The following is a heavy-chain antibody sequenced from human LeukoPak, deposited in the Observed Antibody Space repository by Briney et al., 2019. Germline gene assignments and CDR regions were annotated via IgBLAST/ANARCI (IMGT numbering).Heavy chain of an antibody. CDR3: ARGPVVDFLAFFDY. CDR2: INHSGST. J-gene: IGHJ4*02. D-gene: IGHD2-15*01. Sequence: SETLSLTCAVYGGSFSGYYWSWIRQPPGKGLEWIGEINHSGSTNYNPSLKSRVTISVDTSKNQFSLKLSSVTAADTAVYYCARGPVVDFLAFFDYWGQGTLVTVSS. CDR1: GGSFSGYY. V-gene: IGHV4-34*01.